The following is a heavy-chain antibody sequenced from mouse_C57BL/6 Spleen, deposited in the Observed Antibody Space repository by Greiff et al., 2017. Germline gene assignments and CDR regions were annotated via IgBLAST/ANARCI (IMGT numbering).Heavy chain of an antibody. V-gene: IGHV1-64*01. CDR1: GYTFTSYW. Sequence: VQLQQPGAELVKPGASVKLSCKASGYTFTSYWMHWVKQRPGQGLEWIGMIHPNSGSTNYNEKFKSKATLTVDKSSSTAYMQLSSLTSEDSAVYYCAVYYDYDGGPFDYWGQGTTLTVSS. CDR3: AVYYDYDGGPFDY. J-gene: IGHJ2*01. D-gene: IGHD2-4*01. CDR2: IHPNSGST.